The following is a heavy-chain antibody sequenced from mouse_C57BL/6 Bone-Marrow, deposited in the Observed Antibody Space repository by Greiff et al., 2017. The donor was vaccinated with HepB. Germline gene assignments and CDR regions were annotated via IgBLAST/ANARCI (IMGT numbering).Heavy chain of an antibody. CDR1: GYTFTSYW. Sequence: QVQLQQSGAELVKPGASVKMSCKASGYTFTSYWITWVKQRPGQGLEWIGDIYPGSGSTNYNEKFKSKATLTVDTSSSTAYMQLSSLTSEDSAVYYCARGSLITTVVAYYFDYWGQGTTLTVSS. V-gene: IGHV1-55*01. J-gene: IGHJ2*01. D-gene: IGHD1-1*01. CDR2: IYPGSGST. CDR3: ARGSLITTVVAYYFDY.